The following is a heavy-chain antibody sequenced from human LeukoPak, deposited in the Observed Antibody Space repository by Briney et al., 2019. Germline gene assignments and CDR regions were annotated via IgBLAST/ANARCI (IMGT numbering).Heavy chain of an antibody. CDR1: GGSISSYY. Sequence: SETLSLTCTVSGGSISSYYWSWIRQPPGKGLEWIGYIYYSGSTNYNPSLKSRVTISVDTSKNQFSLKLSSVTAADTTVYYCARESLGEFDYWGQGTLVTVSS. CDR2: IYYSGST. J-gene: IGHJ4*02. D-gene: IGHD3-16*01. CDR3: ARESLGEFDY. V-gene: IGHV4-59*01.